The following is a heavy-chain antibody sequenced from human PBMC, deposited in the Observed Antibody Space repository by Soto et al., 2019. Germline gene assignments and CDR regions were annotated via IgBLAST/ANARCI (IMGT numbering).Heavy chain of an antibody. V-gene: IGHV3-23*01. Sequence: GGSLRLSCAASGFTFSSYAMSWVRQAPGKGLEWVSAISGSGGSTYYADSVKGRFTISRGNSKNTLYLQMNSLRAEDTAVYYGAKGEGYYYYYMDVWGKGTTVTVSS. CDR3: AKGEGYYYYYMDV. J-gene: IGHJ6*03. CDR1: GFTFSSYA. CDR2: ISGSGGST. D-gene: IGHD1-26*01.